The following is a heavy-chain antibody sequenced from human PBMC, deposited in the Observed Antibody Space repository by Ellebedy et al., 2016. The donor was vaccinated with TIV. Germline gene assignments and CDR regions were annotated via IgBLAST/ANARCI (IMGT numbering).Heavy chain of an antibody. CDR1: GGTFSSYA. CDR2: TIPIFGTA. Sequence: SVKVSCXASGGTFSSYAISWVRQAPGQGLGWMGGTIPIFGTANYAQKFQGRVTITADESTSTAYMELSSLRSEDTAVYYCARGSSWWGNGMDVWGQGTTVTVSS. D-gene: IGHD2-15*01. J-gene: IGHJ6*02. V-gene: IGHV1-69*13. CDR3: ARGSSWWGNGMDV.